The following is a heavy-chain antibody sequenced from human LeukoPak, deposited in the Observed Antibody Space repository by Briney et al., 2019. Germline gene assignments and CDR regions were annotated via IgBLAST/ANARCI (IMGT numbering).Heavy chain of an antibody. CDR1: GFSFSDYG. V-gene: IGHV3-48*01. Sequence: GSLRLSCAASGFSFSDYGMVWVRQAPGNGLEWISYISGGSDTHTYADSVKGRFTISRDNARNSLYLDMNNLRAEDTAVYYCARDAFRGYQFDPWGQGALVTVSS. J-gene: IGHJ5*02. CDR2: ISGGSDTH. CDR3: ARDAFRGYQFDP. D-gene: IGHD5-12*01.